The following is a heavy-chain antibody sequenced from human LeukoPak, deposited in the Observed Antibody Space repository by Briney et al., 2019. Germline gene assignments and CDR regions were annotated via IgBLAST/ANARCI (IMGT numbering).Heavy chain of an antibody. CDR3: ANTIAAAGTSIDY. D-gene: IGHD6-13*01. CDR1: GFSFSSYA. V-gene: IGHV3-23*01. J-gene: IGHJ4*02. CDR2: ISENGGST. Sequence: GGSLRLSCAASGFSFSSYAMSWVRQAPGKGLEWVSAISENGGSTYYADSVKGRFTISRDNSKNTLYLQMNSLRAEDTAVYYCANTIAAAGTSIDYWGQGTLVTVSS.